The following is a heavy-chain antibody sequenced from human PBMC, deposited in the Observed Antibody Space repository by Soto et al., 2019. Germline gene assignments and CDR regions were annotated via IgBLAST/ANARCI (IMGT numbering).Heavy chain of an antibody. Sequence: EVQLLESGGGLVQPGGSLRLSCAASGFTFSSYAMSWVRQAPGKGLEWVSAISGSGGSTYYADSVKGRFTISRDNSKNTLDLQMNSLRAEETDVYYCAKDRENSYGYCFYDYWGQGTLVTVSS. J-gene: IGHJ4*02. D-gene: IGHD5-18*01. CDR1: GFTFSSYA. CDR3: AKDRENSYGYCFYDY. V-gene: IGHV3-23*01. CDR2: ISGSGGST.